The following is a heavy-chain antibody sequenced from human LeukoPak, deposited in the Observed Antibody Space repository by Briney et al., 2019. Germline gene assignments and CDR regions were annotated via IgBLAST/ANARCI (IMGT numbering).Heavy chain of an antibody. Sequence: GGSLRLSCVASGFTFSSYWMHWVRQAPGKGLVWVSHINSDGNSTTYADSVKGRFTISRDNAKNTLYLQMNSLRAEDTAVYYCARDGLAAITFDYWGQGILVTVSS. V-gene: IGHV3-74*01. D-gene: IGHD5-24*01. CDR1: GFTFSSYW. CDR3: ARDGLAAITFDY. CDR2: INSDGNST. J-gene: IGHJ4*02.